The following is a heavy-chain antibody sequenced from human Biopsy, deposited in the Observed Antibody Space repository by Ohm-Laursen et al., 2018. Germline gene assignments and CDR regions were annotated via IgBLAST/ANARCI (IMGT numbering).Heavy chain of an antibody. V-gene: IGHV3-53*01. J-gene: IGHJ6*02. CDR1: GFTVYNNY. D-gene: IGHD3-16*01. CDR3: QGGHLPPGQFYGVDA. Sequence: SLRLSCAASGFTVYNNYMTWVRQAPGKGLEWVSSLHDRGVTYYADSVKGRFTISGDNSKNTLYLQMNGLRAEDTAVYFCQGGHLPPGQFYGVDAWGQGTTVTASS. CDR2: LHDRGVT.